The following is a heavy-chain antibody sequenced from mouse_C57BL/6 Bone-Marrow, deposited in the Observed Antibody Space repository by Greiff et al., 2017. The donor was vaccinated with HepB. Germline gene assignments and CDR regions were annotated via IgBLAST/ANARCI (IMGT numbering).Heavy chain of an antibody. CDR1: GFNIKDDY. CDR2: IDPENGDT. Sequence: VQLQQSGAELVRPGASVKLSCTASGFNIKDDYMHWVKQRPEQGLEWIGWIDPENGDTVYASKFQGKATITADTSSNTAYLQLSSLTSEDTAVYYCTTYYGYDGDFDYWGQGTTLTVSS. V-gene: IGHV14-4*01. CDR3: TTYYGYDGDFDY. D-gene: IGHD2-2*01. J-gene: IGHJ2*01.